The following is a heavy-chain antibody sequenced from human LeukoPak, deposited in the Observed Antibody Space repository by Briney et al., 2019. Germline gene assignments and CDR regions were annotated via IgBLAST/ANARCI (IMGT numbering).Heavy chain of an antibody. CDR3: ARDTDSSGWYDYYYYYGMDV. V-gene: IGHV1-18*01. J-gene: IGHJ6*02. CDR1: GYTFTSYG. CDR2: ISAYNGNT. D-gene: IGHD6-19*01. Sequence: GASVKVSCKPSGYTFTSYGISWVRQAPGQGLEWMGWISAYNGNTNYAQKLQGRVTMTTDTSTSTAYMELRSLRSDDTAVYYCARDTDSSGWYDYYYYYGMDVWGQGTTVTVSS.